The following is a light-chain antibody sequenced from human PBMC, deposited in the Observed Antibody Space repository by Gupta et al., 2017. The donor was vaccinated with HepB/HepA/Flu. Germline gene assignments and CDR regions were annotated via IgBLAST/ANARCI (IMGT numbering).Light chain of an antibody. CDR3: QQYNNWGIT. CDR2: AAS. Sequence: VVMTQSPATLSVSPGERATLSCRASQIISNNLAWYQQKPGQAPRLLIYAASTRATGFPPRFSGSGSGTDFTLTISSLQSEDFAVYYCQQYNNWGITFGAGTKVEIK. V-gene: IGKV3-15*01. CDR1: QIISNN. J-gene: IGKJ4*01.